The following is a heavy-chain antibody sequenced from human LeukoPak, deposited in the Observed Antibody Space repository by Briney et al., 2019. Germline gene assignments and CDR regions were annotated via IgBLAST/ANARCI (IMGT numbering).Heavy chain of an antibody. V-gene: IGHV3-21*01. CDR1: GFTFSSYS. CDR2: ISSGSGYM. D-gene: IGHD2-2*01. CDR3: ARGVSGSSTSCNDY. Sequence: GGSLRLSCTASGFTFSSYSMNWVRQAPGKGLEWVSSISSGSGYMYYADSVKGRFTISRDNAKNSLYLQMNSLRAEDTAVYYCARGVSGSSTSCNDYWGQGALVTVSS. J-gene: IGHJ4*02.